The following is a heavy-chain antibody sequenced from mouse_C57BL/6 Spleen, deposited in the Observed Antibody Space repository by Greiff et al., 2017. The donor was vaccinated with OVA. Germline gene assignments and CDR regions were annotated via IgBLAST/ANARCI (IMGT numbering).Heavy chain of an antibody. D-gene: IGHD2-1*01. J-gene: IGHJ2*01. V-gene: IGHV5-9-1*02. CDR2: ISSGGDYI. CDR1: GFTFSSYA. Sequence: EVKVVESGEGLVKPGGSLKLSCAASGFTFSSYAMSWVRQTPEKRLEWVPYISSGGDYIYYADTVKGRFTISRDNARNTLYLQMSSLKSEDTAMYYCTRDSLYGIFDYWGQGTTLTVSS. CDR3: TRDSLYGIFDY.